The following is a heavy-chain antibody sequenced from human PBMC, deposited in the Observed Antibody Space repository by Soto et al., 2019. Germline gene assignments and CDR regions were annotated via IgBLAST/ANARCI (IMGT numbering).Heavy chain of an antibody. CDR2: IYYDGST. CDR3: AKVGRIATAGTCFEP. D-gene: IGHD6-13*01. V-gene: IGHV4-59*01. Sequence: SETLSLTCTVSAGSICGYYWSCIRQPPGKELELSGYIYYDGSTYYNPSLKSRVTISVDTSKNQFSLKLSSVTAADTAVYYCAKVGRIATAGTCFEPWGQGTMVTVSS. J-gene: IGHJ5*02. CDR1: AGSICGYY.